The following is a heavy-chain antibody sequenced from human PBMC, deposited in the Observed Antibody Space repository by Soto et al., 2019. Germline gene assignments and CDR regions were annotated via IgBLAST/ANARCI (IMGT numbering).Heavy chain of an antibody. Sequence: QIQLVQSGAEVKKPGASVKVSCKASGYTFNIYGTNWVRQAPGQGLEWMGWISAFNGKTNYAQNVQGRVTMTTDTSTSTAYVELRSLRSDDTAVYYCARDRVPKSSGFFPFDYWGHGTLVTVSS. J-gene: IGHJ4*01. CDR1: GYTFNIYG. D-gene: IGHD3-22*01. V-gene: IGHV1-18*01. CDR3: ARDRVPKSSGFFPFDY. CDR2: ISAFNGKT.